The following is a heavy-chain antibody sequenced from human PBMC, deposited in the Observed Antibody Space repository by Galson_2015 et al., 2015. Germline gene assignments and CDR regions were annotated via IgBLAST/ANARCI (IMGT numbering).Heavy chain of an antibody. J-gene: IGHJ3*02. CDR3: ASGWDYGEDECYAFDI. CDR1: GYNFPYRY. V-gene: IGHV1-45*02. Sequence: QSGQEVNKHGESLKISCKASGYNFPYRYLNWERQAAGQALAWLGWIAHFNGHTNYAQKFQDRVTITRDRSMSTAYMELSSLRSEDTAMYYCASGWDYGEDECYAFDIWGQGTMVTVSS. CDR2: IAHFNGHT. D-gene: IGHD4-17*01.